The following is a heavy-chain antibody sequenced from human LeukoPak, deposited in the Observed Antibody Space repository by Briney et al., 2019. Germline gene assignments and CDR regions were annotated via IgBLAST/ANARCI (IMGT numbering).Heavy chain of an antibody. CDR2: IKSKTDGGTT. CDR1: GFTFSNAW. Sequence: GGSLRLSCAASGFTFSNAWMSWVRQAPGKGLEWVGRIKSKTDGGTTDYAAPVKGRFTISRDDSKNTLYLQMNSLKTEDTAVYYCTTAAGRYYDFWSGYYTGGSAAKNWGQGTLVTVSS. D-gene: IGHD3-3*01. J-gene: IGHJ4*02. V-gene: IGHV3-15*01. CDR3: TTAAGRYYDFWSGYYTGGSAAKN.